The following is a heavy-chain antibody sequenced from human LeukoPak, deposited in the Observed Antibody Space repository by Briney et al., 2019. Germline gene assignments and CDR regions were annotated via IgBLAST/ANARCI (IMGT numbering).Heavy chain of an antibody. J-gene: IGHJ3*02. Sequence: GESLKISCKGSGYSFTSYWIGWVRQMPGKGLEWMGIIYPGDSDTRYSPSFQGQVTLSADKSISTAYLQWSSLKASDTAMYYCASGLITIFGVAPGAFDIWGQGTMVTVSS. CDR1: GYSFTSYW. D-gene: IGHD3-3*01. V-gene: IGHV5-51*01. CDR3: ASGLITIFGVAPGAFDI. CDR2: IYPGDSDT.